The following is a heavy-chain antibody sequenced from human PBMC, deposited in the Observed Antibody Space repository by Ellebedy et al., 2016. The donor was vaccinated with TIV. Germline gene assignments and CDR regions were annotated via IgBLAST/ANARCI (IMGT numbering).Heavy chain of an antibody. J-gene: IGHJ3*02. Sequence: GSLRLSCSVSGGSISSSGYYWDWIRQPPGKGLEWIGSIYYSGSTHYNPSLKSRVTISIYTSRNQFSLKLSPVTAADTAVYYCARGRSFEAFDIWGQGTMVTVSS. V-gene: IGHV4-39*07. CDR1: GGSISSSGYY. CDR3: ARGRSFEAFDI. CDR2: IYYSGST.